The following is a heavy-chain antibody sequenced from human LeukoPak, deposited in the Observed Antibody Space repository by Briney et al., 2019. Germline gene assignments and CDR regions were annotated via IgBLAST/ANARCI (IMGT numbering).Heavy chain of an antibody. CDR3: ARTYDSSGYYFRA. V-gene: IGHV3-23*01. J-gene: IGHJ4*02. Sequence: GGSLRLSCAASGFTLSSYAMSWVRQAPGEGLEWVSAISGSGGSTYYADSVKGRFTISRDNSKNTLYLQMNSLRAEDTAVYYCARTYDSSGYYFRAWGQGTLVTVSS. CDR2: ISGSGGST. D-gene: IGHD3-22*01. CDR1: GFTLSSYA.